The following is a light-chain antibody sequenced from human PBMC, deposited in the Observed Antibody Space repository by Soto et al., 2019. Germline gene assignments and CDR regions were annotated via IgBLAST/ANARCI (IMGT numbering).Light chain of an antibody. J-gene: IGLJ2*01. V-gene: IGLV1-36*01. CDR2: YDD. CDR1: SSNIGNNA. CDR3: AAWDDSLNGVV. Sequence: QSVLTQPPSVSEAPRQRVTISCSGSSSNIGNNAVNWYHQLPGKAPKLLIYYDDLLPSGVSDRFSGSKSGTSASLAISGLQAEDEAYYYCAAWDDSLNGVVFGGGTKLTVL.